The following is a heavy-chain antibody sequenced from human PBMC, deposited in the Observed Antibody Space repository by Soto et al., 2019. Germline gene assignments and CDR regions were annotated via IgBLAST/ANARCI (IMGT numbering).Heavy chain of an antibody. CDR1: GGSISSYY. CDR2: IYYSGST. Sequence: PSETLSLTCTVSGGSISSYYWSWIRQPPGKGLEWIGYIYYSGSTNYNPSLKGRVTISVDTSKNQFSLKLSSVTTADTSVYYCARLSYRYVLFDYWGQGTLVTVSS. CDR3: ARLSYRYVLFDY. J-gene: IGHJ4*02. D-gene: IGHD5-18*01. V-gene: IGHV4-59*01.